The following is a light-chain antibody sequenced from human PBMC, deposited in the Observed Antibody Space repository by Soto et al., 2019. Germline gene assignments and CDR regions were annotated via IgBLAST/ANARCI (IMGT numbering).Light chain of an antibody. Sequence: QSALTQPPSVSGSPGQSVTISCTGTSSDAGSYNRVSWYQLPPGTAPKLMIYEVSDRPSGVPDRFSGSKSGNTASLTISGLQAEYEADYYCSSYTCTNPPVAFGGGTKLTVL. CDR3: SSYTCTNPPVA. CDR2: EVS. J-gene: IGLJ2*01. V-gene: IGLV2-18*02. CDR1: SSDAGSYNR.